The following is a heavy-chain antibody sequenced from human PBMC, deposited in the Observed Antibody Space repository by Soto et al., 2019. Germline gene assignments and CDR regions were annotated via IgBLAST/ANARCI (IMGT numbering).Heavy chain of an antibody. V-gene: IGHV4-30-2*05. J-gene: IGHJ4*02. CDR1: GGSISSGGYS. D-gene: IGHD1-26*01. Sequence: SETLSLTCAVSGGSISSGGYSWSWIRQPPGKGLEWIGYIYHSGSTYYNPSLKSRVTISVATSKNQFSLKLSSVTAADTAVYYCAREGGIVGATTVDYWGQGTLVTVCS. CDR3: AREGGIVGATTVDY. CDR2: IYHSGST.